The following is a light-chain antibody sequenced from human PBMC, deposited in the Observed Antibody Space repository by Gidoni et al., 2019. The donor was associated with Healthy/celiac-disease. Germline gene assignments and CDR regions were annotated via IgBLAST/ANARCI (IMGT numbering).Light chain of an antibody. V-gene: IGLV3-1*01. CDR3: QAWDSTRGYV. J-gene: IGLJ1*01. Sequence: SYELTQPPSVSVSPGPTASITCPGDKLGDKYACWYQQKPGQSPVLVIYQDSKRPSGIPERFSGSNSGNTATLTISGTQAMDEADYYCQAWDSTRGYVFGTGTKVTV. CDR1: KLGDKY. CDR2: QDS.